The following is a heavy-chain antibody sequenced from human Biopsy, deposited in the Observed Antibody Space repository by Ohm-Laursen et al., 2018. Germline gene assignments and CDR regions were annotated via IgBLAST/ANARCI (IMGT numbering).Heavy chain of an antibody. J-gene: IGHJ4*02. CDR1: GGSISSGGSY. V-gene: IGHV4-31*01. D-gene: IGHD3-9*01. Sequence: SQTLSLTCTVSGGSISSGGSYWSWIRQRPGKGLGWIGYIFNSANTYYNPSLKNLITISGDTSKNQFSLKLNSVTAADTAVYYCARGSLKMDYWGQGTLVTVSS. CDR3: ARGSLKMDY. CDR2: IFNSANT.